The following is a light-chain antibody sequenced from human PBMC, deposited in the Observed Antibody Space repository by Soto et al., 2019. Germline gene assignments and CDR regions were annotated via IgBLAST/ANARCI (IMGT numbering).Light chain of an antibody. CDR3: QQTYRTPPRT. V-gene: IGKV1-39*01. CDR2: AAS. CDR1: QSISNY. J-gene: IGKJ2*02. Sequence: DIQMTQSPSSLSASVGDRVTITCRARQSISNYLNWYQQKPGNAPKLLIYAASSLQSGVPSRFSGSGSGTDFTLTISSLQPEDFATYYCQQTYRTPPRTFGQGTKPEIK.